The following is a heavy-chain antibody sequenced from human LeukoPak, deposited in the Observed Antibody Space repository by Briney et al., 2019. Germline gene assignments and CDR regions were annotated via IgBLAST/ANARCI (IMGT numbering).Heavy chain of an antibody. V-gene: IGHV3-21*01. CDR3: ARAPATQINWFDP. J-gene: IGHJ5*02. CDR2: ISSSSSYI. CDR1: GFTFSSYS. Sequence: GGSLRLSCAASGFTFSSYSMDWVRQAPGKGLEWVSSISSSSSYIYYTDSVKGRFTISRDNAKNSLYLQMNSLRAEDTAVYYCARAPATQINWFDPWGQGTLVTASS.